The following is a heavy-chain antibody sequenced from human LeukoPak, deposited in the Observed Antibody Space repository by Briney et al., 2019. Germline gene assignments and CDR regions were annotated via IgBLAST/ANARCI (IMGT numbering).Heavy chain of an antibody. CDR2: ISAYNGNP. V-gene: IGHV1-18*01. Sequence: ASVKVSCKASGYTFTSYGISWVRQAPGQGLEWMGWISAYNGNPNYAQKLQGRVTMTTDTSTSTAYMELRSLRSDDTAVYYSAREMRRSGYYHHSGGDDAFDIWGQGTMVTVSS. J-gene: IGHJ3*02. CDR1: GYTFTSYG. D-gene: IGHD3-22*01. CDR3: AREMRRSGYYHHSGGDDAFDI.